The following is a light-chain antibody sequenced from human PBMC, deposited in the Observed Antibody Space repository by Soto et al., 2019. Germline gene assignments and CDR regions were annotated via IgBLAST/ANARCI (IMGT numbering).Light chain of an antibody. CDR2: GAS. J-gene: IGKJ1*01. CDR1: QSVSSSY. Sequence: EIVLTQSPGTLSLSPGERATLSCRASQSVSSSYLAWYQQKPGQAPRLLIYGASSRATGIPDRFSGSGSGTDFTLTISRLEPEDFATYYCQQYNLYWTFGQGTKVEI. V-gene: IGKV3-20*01. CDR3: QQYNLYWT.